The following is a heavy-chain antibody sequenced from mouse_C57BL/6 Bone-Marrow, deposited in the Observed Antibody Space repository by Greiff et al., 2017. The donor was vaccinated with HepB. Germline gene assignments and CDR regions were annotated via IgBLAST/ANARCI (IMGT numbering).Heavy chain of an antibody. CDR3: AREWKDYFDY. CDR1: GYSITSGYY. J-gene: IGHJ2*01. Sequence: EVKLQESGPGLVKPSQSLSLTCSVTGYSITSGYYWNWIRQFPGNKLEWMGYISYDGSNNYNPSLKNRISITRDTSKNQFFLKLNSVTTEDTATYYCAREWKDYFDYWGQGTTLTVSS. V-gene: IGHV3-6*01. CDR2: ISYDGSN.